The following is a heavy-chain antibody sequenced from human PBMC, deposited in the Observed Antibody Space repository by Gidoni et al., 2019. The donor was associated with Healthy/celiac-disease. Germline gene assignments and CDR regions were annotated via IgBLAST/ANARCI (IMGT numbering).Heavy chain of an antibody. Sequence: QVQLQESGPGLVKPSQTLSLTCTVSGCSISSGSYYWSWIRQPAGKGLEWIGRIYPSGSTNYNPSLKSRVTISVDTSKNQFSLKLSAVTAADTAVYYCARDGERLGSTTSDWGQGTLVTVSS. CDR3: ARDGERLGSTTSD. J-gene: IGHJ4*02. CDR1: GCSISSGSYY. V-gene: IGHV4-61*02. CDR2: IYPSGST. D-gene: IGHD6-25*01.